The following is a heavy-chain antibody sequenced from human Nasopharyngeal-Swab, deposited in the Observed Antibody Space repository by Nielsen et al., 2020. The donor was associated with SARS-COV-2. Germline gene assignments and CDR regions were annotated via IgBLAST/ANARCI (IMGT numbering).Heavy chain of an antibody. CDR2: ISYDGSNK. J-gene: IGHJ6*02. V-gene: IGHV3-30*04. Sequence: GESLKISCAASGFTFSSYAMHWVCQAPGKGLEWVAVISYDGSNKYYADSVKGRFTISRDNSKNTLYLQMNSLRAEDTAVYYCARGETRRDGYKNLYYYYYGMDVWGQGTTVTVSS. D-gene: IGHD5-24*01. CDR1: GFTFSSYA. CDR3: ARGETRRDGYKNLYYYYYGMDV.